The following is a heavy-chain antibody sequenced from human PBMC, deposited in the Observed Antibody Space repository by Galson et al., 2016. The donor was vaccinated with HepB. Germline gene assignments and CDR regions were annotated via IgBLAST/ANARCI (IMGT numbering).Heavy chain of an antibody. V-gene: IGHV3-53*01. J-gene: IGHJ5*02. Sequence: SLRLSCAASGFTVSSKYMSWVRQAPGKGLEWVSVIYSGGSAYYADSVKGRFTISRDNSKNTLYLQMNSLRAEDTAVYYCASKPTAGTNEVTWGQGTLVTVSS. D-gene: IGHD2-2*01. CDR3: ASKPTAGTNEVT. CDR2: IYSGGSA. CDR1: GFTVSSKY.